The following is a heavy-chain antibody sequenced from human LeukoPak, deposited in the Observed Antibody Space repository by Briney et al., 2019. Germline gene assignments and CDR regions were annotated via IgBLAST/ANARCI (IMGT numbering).Heavy chain of an antibody. CDR3: ARKDGDY. V-gene: IGHV4-34*01. CDR2: IYHSGDT. Sequence: SETLSLTCAVYGGSFSSYYWSWIRQPPGKGLEWIGEIYHSGDTDYNPSLKSRVTMSLDTSRNQFSLKLATVTAADTAVYYCARKDGDYWGQGTLVTVSS. CDR1: GGSFSSYY. J-gene: IGHJ4*02.